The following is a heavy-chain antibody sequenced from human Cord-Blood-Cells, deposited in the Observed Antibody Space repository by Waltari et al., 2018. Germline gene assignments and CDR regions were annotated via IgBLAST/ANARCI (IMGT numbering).Heavy chain of an antibody. CDR3: ARDLRYSSSWYYYYYGMDV. J-gene: IGHJ6*02. CDR2: TYYRSKWYN. D-gene: IGHD6-13*01. V-gene: IGHV6-1*01. Sequence: QVQLQQSGPGLVKPSQPLSLTCAISGDSVSSNSAAWNWIRQSPSRGLEWLGRTYYRSKWYNDYAVSVKSRITINPDTSKNQFSLQLKSVTPEDTAVYYCARDLRYSSSWYYYYYGMDVWGQGTTVTVSS. CDR1: GDSVSSNSAA.